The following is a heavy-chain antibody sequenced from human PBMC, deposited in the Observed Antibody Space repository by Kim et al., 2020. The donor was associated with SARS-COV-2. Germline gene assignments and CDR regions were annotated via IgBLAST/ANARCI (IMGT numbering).Heavy chain of an antibody. D-gene: IGHD1-7*01. CDR3: AHRLIWNYGLYSPFDP. V-gene: IGHV2-5*01. CDR2: IYWNDDK. Sequence: SGPTLVNPTQTLTLTCTFSGFSLSTSGVGVGWIRQPPGKALEWLALIYWNDDKRYSPSLKSRLTITKDTSKNQVVLTMTNMDPVDTATYYCAHRLIWNYGLYSPFDPWGQGTLVTVSS. CDR1: GFSLSTSGVG. J-gene: IGHJ5*02.